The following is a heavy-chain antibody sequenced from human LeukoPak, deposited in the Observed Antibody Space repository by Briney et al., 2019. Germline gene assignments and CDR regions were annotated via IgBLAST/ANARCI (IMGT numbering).Heavy chain of an antibody. J-gene: IGHJ4*02. D-gene: IGHD6-19*01. CDR1: EFSFSPYW. CDR2: IKQDGSEK. V-gene: IGHV3-7*04. Sequence: GGSLSLSCAAPEFSFSPYWISWVRQPPGKGLDWVANIKQDGSEKYYVDSVKGRFTISRDNAKNSLYLQMNSLRVEDTAVYYCARAWSYSTGWYNYWGQGTLVTVSS. CDR3: ARAWSYSTGWYNY.